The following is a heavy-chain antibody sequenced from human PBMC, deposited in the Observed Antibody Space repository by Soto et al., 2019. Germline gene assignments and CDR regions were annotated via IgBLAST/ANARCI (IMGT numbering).Heavy chain of an antibody. J-gene: IGHJ6*03. CDR1: GGSISSYY. CDR3: ARGRPPKGGYCSSTSCYSYYYYYMDV. Sequence: QVQLQESGPGLVKPSETLSLTCTVSGGSISSYYWSWIRQPPGKGLEWFWYIYYSGSTIYNTLLKSRVTISVDTSNNQSSLKMSSVTAADTTVYYCARGRPPKGGYCSSTSCYSYYYYYMDVWGKGTTVTVSS. V-gene: IGHV4-59*01. CDR2: IYYSGST. D-gene: IGHD2-2*01.